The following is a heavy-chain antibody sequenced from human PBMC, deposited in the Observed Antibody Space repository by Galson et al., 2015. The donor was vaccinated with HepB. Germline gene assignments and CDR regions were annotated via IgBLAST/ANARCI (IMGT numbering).Heavy chain of an antibody. J-gene: IGHJ6*02. Sequence: LRLSCAASGFTFSSYGMHWVRQAPGKGLEWVAVIWYDGSNKYYADSVKGRFTISRDNSKNTLYLQMNSLRAEDTAVYYCARGGSYQLLAYYYGMDVWGQGTTVTVSS. CDR2: IWYDGSNK. CDR1: GFTFSSYG. V-gene: IGHV3-33*01. CDR3: ARGGSYQLLAYYYGMDV. D-gene: IGHD2-2*01.